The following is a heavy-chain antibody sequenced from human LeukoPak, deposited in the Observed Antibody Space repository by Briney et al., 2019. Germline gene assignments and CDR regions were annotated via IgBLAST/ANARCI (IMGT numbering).Heavy chain of an antibody. D-gene: IGHD6-19*01. Sequence: GGSLRLSCAASGFTFSSCDMHWVRQATGKGLEWVSAIGTAGDTYYPGSVKGRFTISRENAKNSLYLQMNSLRAGDTAVYYCARRRSGWWPGAFDIWGQGTMVTVSS. V-gene: IGHV3-13*01. CDR1: GFTFSSCD. CDR2: IGTAGDT. CDR3: ARRRSGWWPGAFDI. J-gene: IGHJ3*02.